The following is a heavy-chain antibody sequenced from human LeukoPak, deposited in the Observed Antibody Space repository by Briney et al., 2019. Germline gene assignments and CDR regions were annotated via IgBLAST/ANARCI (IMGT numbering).Heavy chain of an antibody. CDR2: IIPIFGTS. Sequence: ASVKVSCKAFGGTFSSHSISWVRQAPGQGLEWMGGIIPIFGTSNYAQKFQGRVTISADESTSTAYMELRSLRSEDTAVYYCMRDRDAYKSNTFDIWGQGTMVTVSS. V-gene: IGHV1-69*13. CDR3: MRDRDAYKSNTFDI. D-gene: IGHD5-24*01. CDR1: GGTFSSHS. J-gene: IGHJ3*02.